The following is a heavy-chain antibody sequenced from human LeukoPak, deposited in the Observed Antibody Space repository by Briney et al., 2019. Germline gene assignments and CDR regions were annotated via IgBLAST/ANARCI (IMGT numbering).Heavy chain of an antibody. CDR3: AKPDGLRYFDWLLNYY. Sequence: GGSLRLSCAASGFTFSSYGMHWVRQAPGKGLEWVAVISYDGSNKYYADSVKGRFTISRDNSKNTLYLQMNSLRAEDTAVYYCAKPDGLRYFDWLLNYYWGQGTLVTVSS. D-gene: IGHD3-9*01. J-gene: IGHJ4*02. CDR1: GFTFSSYG. CDR2: ISYDGSNK. V-gene: IGHV3-30*18.